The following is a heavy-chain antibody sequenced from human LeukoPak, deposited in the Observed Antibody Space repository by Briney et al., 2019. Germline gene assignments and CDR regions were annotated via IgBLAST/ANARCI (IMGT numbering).Heavy chain of an antibody. CDR1: GYIFTSYS. Sequence: GESLKISFKGSGYIFTSYSIGWVRQMPGKGLEWMGSIYPGDSDISYSPSFQGQVTISADKSISTAYLQWNSLQASDTAMYYCAKRRDGYNLYAFDIWGQGTRVTVSS. CDR2: IYPGDSDI. CDR3: AKRRDGYNLYAFDI. V-gene: IGHV5-51*01. J-gene: IGHJ3*02. D-gene: IGHD5-24*01.